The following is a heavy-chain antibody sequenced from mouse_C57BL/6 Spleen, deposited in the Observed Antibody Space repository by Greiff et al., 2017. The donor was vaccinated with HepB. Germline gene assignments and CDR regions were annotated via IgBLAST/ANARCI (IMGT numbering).Heavy chain of an antibody. V-gene: IGHV6-3*01. Sequence: EVQWVESGGGLVQPGGSMKLSCVASGFTFSNYWMNWVRQSPEKGLEWVAQIRLKSDNYATHYAESVKGRFTISRDDSKSSVYLQMNNLRAEDTGIYYCTEGDYGSSWGFAYWGQGTLVTVSA. CDR2: IRLKSDNYAT. J-gene: IGHJ3*01. CDR1: GFTFSNYW. D-gene: IGHD1-1*01. CDR3: TEGDYGSSWGFAY.